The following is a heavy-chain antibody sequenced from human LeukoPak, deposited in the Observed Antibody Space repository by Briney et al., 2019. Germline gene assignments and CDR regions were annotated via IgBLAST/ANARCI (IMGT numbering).Heavy chain of an antibody. CDR1: GFTFNTYW. CDR2: IREDGSEI. J-gene: IGHJ4*02. CDR3: ARHWAHLDY. V-gene: IGHV3-7*01. D-gene: IGHD7-27*01. Sequence: GGSLRLSCVGSGFTFNTYWMNWVRQAPGKGLEWVANIREDGSEIYYLDSVKGRFTIFRDNAKNSLYLQMNGLRAEDSAVYYCARHWAHLDYWGQGTLVTVSS.